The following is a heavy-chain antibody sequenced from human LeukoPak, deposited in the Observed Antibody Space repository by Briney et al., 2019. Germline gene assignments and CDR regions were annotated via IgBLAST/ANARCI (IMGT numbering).Heavy chain of an antibody. CDR3: AREDYYDSSGYFSYYYGMDV. J-gene: IGHJ6*02. Sequence: ASVKVSCKASGYTFTSYAMHWVRQAPGQRLEWMGWINAGNGNTKYSQKFQGRVTITRDTSASTAYMELSSLRSEDTAMYCCAREDYYDSSGYFSYYYGMDVWGQGTTVTVSS. CDR2: INAGNGNT. V-gene: IGHV1-3*01. CDR1: GYTFTSYA. D-gene: IGHD3-22*01.